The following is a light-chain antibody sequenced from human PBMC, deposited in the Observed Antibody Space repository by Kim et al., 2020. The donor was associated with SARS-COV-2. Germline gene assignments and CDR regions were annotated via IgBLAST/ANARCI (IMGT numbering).Light chain of an antibody. CDR2: AAS. J-gene: IGKJ2*03. CDR1: QSINIY. V-gene: IGKV1-39*01. CDR3: QQSYSPPYS. Sequence: SASVGDRVTITCKASQSINIYLNWYQQKPRKAPQFLMYAASSLQSGVPSRFSGSGHGTDFTLTIRGLQPEDFATYYCQQSYSPPYSFGQGTKLEIK.